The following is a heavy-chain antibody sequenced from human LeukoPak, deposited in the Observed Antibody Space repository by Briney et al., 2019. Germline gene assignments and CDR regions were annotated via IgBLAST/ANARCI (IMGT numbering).Heavy chain of an antibody. CDR1: GASISSDY. J-gene: IGHJ4*02. D-gene: IGHD6-19*01. CDR2: IYATGTT. Sequence: PSETLSLTCTVSGASISSDYWSWIRQPAGKGLEWIGRIYATGTTYYNPSLSSRVAMSVDTSKNQFSLKLSSVTAADTAVYYCARDSISGRYCLDYWGQGALVTVSS. CDR3: ARDSISGRYCLDY. V-gene: IGHV4-4*07.